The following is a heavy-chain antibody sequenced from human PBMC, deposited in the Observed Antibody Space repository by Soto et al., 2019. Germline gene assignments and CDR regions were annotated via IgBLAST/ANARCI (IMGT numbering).Heavy chain of an antibody. CDR1: GFTFSSYA. CDR3: ARASRAVAGTGWFDP. V-gene: IGHV3-23*01. D-gene: IGHD6-19*01. J-gene: IGHJ5*02. CDR2: ISGSGSTI. Sequence: EVQLLESGGGLVQPGGSLRLSCAASGFTFSSYAMSWVRQAPGKGLEWVSAISGSGSTIYYADSVKGRFTISRDNAKNSLYLQMNSLRAEDTAVYYCARASRAVAGTGWFDPWGQGTLVTVSS.